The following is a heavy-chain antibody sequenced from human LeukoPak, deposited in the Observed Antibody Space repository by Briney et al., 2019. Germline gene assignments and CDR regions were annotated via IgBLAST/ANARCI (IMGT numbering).Heavy chain of an antibody. CDR3: ARDRYYYDNSGSTFDY. V-gene: IGHV1-2*02. J-gene: IGHJ4*02. CDR1: GYTFTDYY. CDR2: INPHSGGT. Sequence: ASVKVSCKASGYTFTDYYMHWVRQAPGQGLEWMGWINPHSGGTDHAQKFQGRVTMTRDTSISTAYMELSRLRSDDTAVYYCARDRYYYDNSGSTFDYWGQGTLVTVSS. D-gene: IGHD3-22*01.